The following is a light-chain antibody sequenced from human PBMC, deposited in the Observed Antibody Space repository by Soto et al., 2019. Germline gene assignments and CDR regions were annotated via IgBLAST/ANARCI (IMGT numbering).Light chain of an antibody. Sequence: SVLTQPASVSGSPGQSVTISCTGTSTNVGTYQAISWYQQHPGKAPKLILYEVSQRPSGVSDRFSGSKSGNTASLTISGLQAEDEADYHCCSYASSSTYVFGTGTKVTVL. V-gene: IGLV2-23*02. CDR2: EVS. CDR3: CSYASSSTYV. CDR1: STNVGTYQA. J-gene: IGLJ1*01.